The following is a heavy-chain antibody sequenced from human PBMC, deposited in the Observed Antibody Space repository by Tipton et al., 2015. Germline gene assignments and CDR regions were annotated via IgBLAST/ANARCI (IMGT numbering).Heavy chain of an antibody. CDR3: AGDKTTRGCSYGHDAFDI. J-gene: IGHJ3*02. D-gene: IGHD5-18*01. V-gene: IGHV4-59*01. CDR2: IYYSGST. Sequence: TLSLTCTVSGGSISSYYWGWIRQPPGKGLEWIGYIYYSGSTNYNPSLKSRVTISVDTSKNQFSLKLSSVTAADTAVYYCAGDKTTRGCSYGHDAFDIWGQGTMVTVSS. CDR1: GGSISSYY.